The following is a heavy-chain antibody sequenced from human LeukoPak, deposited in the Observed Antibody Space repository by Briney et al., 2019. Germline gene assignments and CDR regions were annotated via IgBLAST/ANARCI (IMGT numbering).Heavy chain of an antibody. Sequence: KTSETLSLTCAVYGGSFSGYYWSWIRQPPGKGLEWIGYIYYSGSTNYNPSLKSRVTISVDTSKNQFSLKLSSVTAADTAVYYCARGYYYDSSGYYSDYYYYYYMDVWGKGTTVTISS. D-gene: IGHD3-22*01. V-gene: IGHV4-59*01. CDR3: ARGYYYDSSGYYSDYYYYYYMDV. CDR2: IYYSGST. J-gene: IGHJ6*03. CDR1: GGSFSGYY.